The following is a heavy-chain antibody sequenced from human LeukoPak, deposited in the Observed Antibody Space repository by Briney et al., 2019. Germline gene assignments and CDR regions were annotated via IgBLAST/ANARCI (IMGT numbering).Heavy chain of an antibody. J-gene: IGHJ4*02. V-gene: IGHV3-30-3*01. Sequence: PGGSLRLSCAASGFTFSSYAIHWVRQAPGEGLEWVAVISYDGSNKYYADSVRGRFTISRDNSKNTLYLQMDILIAEDTAVYYCARSYYDYGDQFDDWGQGTLVTVSS. CDR3: ARSYYDYGDQFDD. CDR1: GFTFSSYA. CDR2: ISYDGSNK. D-gene: IGHD4-17*01.